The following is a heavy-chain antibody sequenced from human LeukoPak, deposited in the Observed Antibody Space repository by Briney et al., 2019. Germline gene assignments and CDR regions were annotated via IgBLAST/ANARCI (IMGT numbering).Heavy chain of an antibody. D-gene: IGHD3-3*01. CDR1: GYSFTSYW. V-gene: IGHV5-51*01. J-gene: IGHJ5*02. CDR2: IYPGDSDT. Sequence: GESLKISCKGSGYSFTSYWIGWVRQMPGKGLEWMGIIYPGDSDTRYSPSFQGQVTISADKSISTAYLQWSSLKASDTAMYYCARSRYYDFWSGYYSEWFDPWGQGTLVTVSS. CDR3: ARSRYYDFWSGYYSEWFDP.